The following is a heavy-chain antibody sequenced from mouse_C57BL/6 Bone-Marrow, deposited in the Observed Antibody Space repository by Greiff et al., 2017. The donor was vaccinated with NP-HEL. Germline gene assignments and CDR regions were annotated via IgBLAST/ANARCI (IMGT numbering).Heavy chain of an antibody. CDR1: GFNIKDDY. CDR2: IDPENGDT. V-gene: IGHV14-4*01. J-gene: IGHJ2*01. CDR3: TTYSYYYGSSY. Sequence: EVQRVESGAELVRPGASVKLSCTASGFNIKDDYMHWVKQRPEQGLEWIGWIDPENGDTEYASKFQGKATITADTSSNTAYLQLSSLTSEDTAVYYCTTYSYYYGSSYWGQGTTLTVSS. D-gene: IGHD1-1*01.